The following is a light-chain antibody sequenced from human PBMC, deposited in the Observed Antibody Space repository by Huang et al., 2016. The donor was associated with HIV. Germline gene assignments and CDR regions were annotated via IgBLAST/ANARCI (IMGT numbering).Light chain of an antibody. CDR1: QSISID. V-gene: IGKV1-39*01. CDR3: QQSFSTPRT. J-gene: IGKJ2*01. Sequence: DIQMTQSPSSLSASVGDRVTITCRASQSISIDLNWYKHKPGKAPKLLIYAASSVQSGVPSRFSGSGSGTDFTLTISSLQPEDFATYYCQQSFSTPRTFGQGTKLEIK. CDR2: AAS.